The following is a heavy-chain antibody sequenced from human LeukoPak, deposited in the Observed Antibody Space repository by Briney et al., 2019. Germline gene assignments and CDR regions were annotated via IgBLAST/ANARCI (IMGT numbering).Heavy chain of an antibody. Sequence: GGSLRLSCVASGFTFTNYWMTWVRQAPGKGLEWVANMKQDGREKYYVDSVKGRFTISRDNSKNTLYLQMNSLRAEDTAVYYCAKGGHSVAGTYYYYMDVWGKGTTVTVSS. CDR3: AKGGHSVAGTYYYYMDV. V-gene: IGHV3-7*03. CDR1: GFTFTNYW. D-gene: IGHD6-19*01. J-gene: IGHJ6*03. CDR2: MKQDGREK.